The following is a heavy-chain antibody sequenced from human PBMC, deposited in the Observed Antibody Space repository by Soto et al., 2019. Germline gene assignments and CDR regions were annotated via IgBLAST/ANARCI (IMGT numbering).Heavy chain of an antibody. CDR1: GGTFSSYT. J-gene: IGHJ2*01. D-gene: IGHD2-15*01. Sequence: QVQLVQSGAEVKKPGSSVKVSCKASGGTFSSYTISWVRQAPGQGLEWMGRIIPILGIANYAQKFQGRVTITADKSTSTAYMELSSLRSEDTAVYYCARPRESLGYCSGGSCYHWYFDLWGRGTLVTVSS. CDR2: IIPILGIA. CDR3: ARPRESLGYCSGGSCYHWYFDL. V-gene: IGHV1-69*02.